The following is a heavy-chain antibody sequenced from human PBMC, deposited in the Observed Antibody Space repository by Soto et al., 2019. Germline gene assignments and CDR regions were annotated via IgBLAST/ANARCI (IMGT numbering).Heavy chain of an antibody. CDR3: AKVVYRAAAATTFDY. J-gene: IGHJ4*02. CDR2: ISGSGGST. V-gene: IGHV3-23*01. Sequence: EVQLLESGGGLVQPGGSLRLSCAASGFTFSSYAMSWVRQAPGKGLEWVSAISGSGGSTYYADSVKGRFTISRDNSKNTLYLHMNSLRSEDTAVYYCAKVVYRAAAATTFDYWGQGTLVTVSS. CDR1: GFTFSSYA. D-gene: IGHD6-13*01.